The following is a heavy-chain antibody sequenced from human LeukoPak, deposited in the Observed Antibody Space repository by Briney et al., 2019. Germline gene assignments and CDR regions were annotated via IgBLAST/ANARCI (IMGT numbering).Heavy chain of an antibody. D-gene: IGHD2-15*01. CDR2: INHSGST. CDR3: ARGPSTRYCSGGSCYHANWFDP. V-gene: IGHV4-34*01. J-gene: IGHJ5*02. Sequence: PSETLSLTCTVSGGSISSYYWSWIRQPPGKGLEWIGEINHSGSTNYNPSLKSRVTISVDTSKNQFSLKLSSVTAADTAVYYCARGPSTRYCSGGSCYHANWFDPWGQGTLVTVSS. CDR1: GGSISSYY.